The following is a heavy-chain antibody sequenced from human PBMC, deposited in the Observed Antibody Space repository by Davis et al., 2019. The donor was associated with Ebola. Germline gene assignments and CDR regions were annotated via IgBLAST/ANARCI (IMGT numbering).Heavy chain of an antibody. CDR3: ARDPEGVYDFDF. V-gene: IGHV3-48*02. Sequence: PGGSLRLSCAVSDFALTTFGMNWVRQAPGKGLEWLSHINIYNRISYADSVKGRFITSRDIAENSIYLQMNSLREEDTAVYYCARDPEGVYDFDFWGQGTQVTVSS. J-gene: IGHJ4*02. D-gene: IGHD5/OR15-5a*01. CDR1: DFALTTFG. CDR2: INIYNRI.